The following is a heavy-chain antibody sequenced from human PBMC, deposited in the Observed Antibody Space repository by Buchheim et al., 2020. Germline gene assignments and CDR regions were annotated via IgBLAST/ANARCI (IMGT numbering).Heavy chain of an antibody. V-gene: IGHV4-34*01. D-gene: IGHD5-12*01. CDR3: ARNSGYDSSPYYYYGMDV. J-gene: IGHJ6*02. Sequence: QVQLQQWGAGLLKPSETLSLTCAVYGGSFSGYYWSWIRQPPGKGLEWIGEINHSGSTNYNPSLKSRVTISVDTSKNQFSLKLSSVTAADTAAYYCARNSGYDSSPYYYYGMDVWGQGTT. CDR1: GGSFSGYY. CDR2: INHSGST.